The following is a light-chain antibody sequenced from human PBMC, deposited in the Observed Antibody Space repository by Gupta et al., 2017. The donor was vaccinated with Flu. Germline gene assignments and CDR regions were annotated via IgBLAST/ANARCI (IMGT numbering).Light chain of an antibody. V-gene: IGLV7-43*01. CDR3: LLYDGGSRGV. CDR1: TGAVTNAYY. J-gene: IGLJ3*02. CDR2: STN. Sequence: QTVVTQEPSVTVSPGGTVTLTCASSTGAVTNAYYPNWFQQKPGEAPRALIYSTNYKQSWTPARFSGSLLGDKAALTLSDAQPEDEADYYCLLYDGGSRGVFGGGTKLTVL.